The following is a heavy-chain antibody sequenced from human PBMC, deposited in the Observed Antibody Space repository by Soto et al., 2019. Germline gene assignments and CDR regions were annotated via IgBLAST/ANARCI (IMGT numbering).Heavy chain of an antibody. V-gene: IGHV2-5*01. CDR2: LSGIDET. D-gene: IGHD5-12*01. Sequence: QITLKESGPTLVKPPQTLTVTCSFSGFSLSTSDVSVAWIRQAPGKALEWLALLSGIDETSYRPSLKSRLTITKDTSKNQVVLTMTNMNPVDTATYYCAQRVTGGLIDYWGQGTLVTVSS. CDR3: AQRVTGGLIDY. J-gene: IGHJ4*02. CDR1: GFSLSTSDVS.